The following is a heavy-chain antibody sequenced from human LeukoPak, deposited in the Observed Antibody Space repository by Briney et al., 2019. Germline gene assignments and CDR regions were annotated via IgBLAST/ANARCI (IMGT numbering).Heavy chain of an antibody. CDR3: ARGPYYDFWSGSGHYYFDY. CDR1: GFTFSSYW. D-gene: IGHD3-3*01. V-gene: IGHV3-74*01. J-gene: IGHJ4*02. CDR2: INSDGSST. Sequence: GGSLRLSCAASGFTFSSYWMHWVRQAPGKGLVWVSRINSDGSSTSYADSVKGRFTISRDNAKNTLYLQMNSLRAEDTAVYYCARGPYYDFWSGSGHYYFDYWGQGTLVTVSS.